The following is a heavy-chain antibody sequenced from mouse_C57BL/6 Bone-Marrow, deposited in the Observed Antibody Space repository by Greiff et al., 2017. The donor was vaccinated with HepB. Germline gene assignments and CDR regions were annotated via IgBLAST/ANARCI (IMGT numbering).Heavy chain of an antibody. Sequence: QVQLKESGPELVKPGASVKISCKASGYAFSSSWMNWVKQRPGKGLEWIGRIYPGDGDTNYNGKFKGKATLTADKSFSTAYMQLSSLTSEDSAVYFCARHYYGSSYVGWYFDVWGTGTTVTVSS. CDR1: GYAFSSSW. D-gene: IGHD1-1*01. CDR3: ARHYYGSSYVGWYFDV. V-gene: IGHV1-82*01. J-gene: IGHJ1*03. CDR2: IYPGDGDT.